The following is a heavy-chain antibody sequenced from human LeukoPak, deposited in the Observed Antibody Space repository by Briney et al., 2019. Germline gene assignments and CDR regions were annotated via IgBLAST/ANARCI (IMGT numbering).Heavy chain of an antibody. J-gene: IGHJ4*02. CDR1: GFTFSSYG. D-gene: IGHD3-3*01. CDR3: AIVNGDFWSGYGLDY. CDR2: IWYDGSNK. Sequence: GRSLRLSCAASGFTFSSYGMHWVRQAPGKGLEWVAVIWYDGSNKYYADSVKGRFTISRDNSKNTLYLQMNSLRAEDTAVYYCAIVNGDFWSGYGLDYWGQGTLVTVSS. V-gene: IGHV3-33*01.